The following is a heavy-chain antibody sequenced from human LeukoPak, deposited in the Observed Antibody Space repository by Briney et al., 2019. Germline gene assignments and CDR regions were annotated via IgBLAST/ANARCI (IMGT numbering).Heavy chain of an antibody. CDR1: GFTVSSNY. J-gene: IGHJ3*01. CDR2: IYSGGST. CDR3: AKSPSLQAFDV. Sequence: GGFLRLPCAASGFTVSSNYMSWVRQAPGKGLEWVSVIYSGGSTYYADSVKGRFTISRDNSKNTLYLQMNSLRAEDTALYYCAKSPSLQAFDVWGQGTTVSVSS. V-gene: IGHV3-53*01.